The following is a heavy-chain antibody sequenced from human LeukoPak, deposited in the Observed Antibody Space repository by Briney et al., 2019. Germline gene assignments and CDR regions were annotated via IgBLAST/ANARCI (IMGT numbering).Heavy chain of an antibody. D-gene: IGHD6-19*01. CDR3: AKTLGEAVASTGFDY. V-gene: IGHV3-9*01. CDR2: ISWNSGSI. J-gene: IGHJ4*02. Sequence: PGRSLRLSCAASGFTFDDYAMHWVRQAPGKGLEWVSGISWNSGSIGYADSVKGRFTISRDNAKNSLYLQMNSLRAEDTALYYCAKTLGEAVASTGFDYWGQGTLVTVSS. CDR1: GFTFDDYA.